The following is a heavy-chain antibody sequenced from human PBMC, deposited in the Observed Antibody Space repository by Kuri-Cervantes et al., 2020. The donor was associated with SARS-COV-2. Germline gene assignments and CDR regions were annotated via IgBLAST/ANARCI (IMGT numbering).Heavy chain of an antibody. CDR1: GFTFSDHY. CDR2: TRNKANSYTT. CDR3: ARALDYGDYVNQLYYYYYGMDV. J-gene: IGHJ6*02. V-gene: IGHV3-72*01. D-gene: IGHD4-17*01. Sequence: GESLKISCAASGFTFSDHYMDWVRQAPGKGLEWVGRTRNKANSYTTEYAASVKGRFTISRDDSKNSLYLQMNSLRDEDTAVYYCARALDYGDYVNQLYYYYYGMDVWGQGTTVTVSS.